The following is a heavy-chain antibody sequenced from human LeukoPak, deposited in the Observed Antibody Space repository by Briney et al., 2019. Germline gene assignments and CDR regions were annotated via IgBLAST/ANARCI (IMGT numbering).Heavy chain of an antibody. CDR2: INHSGST. J-gene: IGHJ3*02. CDR3: AILLGHAFDI. CDR1: GGSFSGYY. Sequence: SETLSLTCAVYGGSFSGYYWSWIRQPPGKGLEWIGEINHSGSTNYNPSLKSRVTISVDTSKNQFSLKLSSVTAADTAVYYCAILLGHAFDIWGQGTMVTVSS. V-gene: IGHV4-34*01. D-gene: IGHD2-15*01.